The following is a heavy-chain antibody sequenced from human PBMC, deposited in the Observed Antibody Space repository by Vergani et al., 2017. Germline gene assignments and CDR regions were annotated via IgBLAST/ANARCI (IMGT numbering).Heavy chain of an antibody. CDR2: INPNSGGT. J-gene: IGHJ3*02. CDR1: GYTFTGYY. Sequence: QVQLVQSGAEVKKPGASVKVSCKASGYTFTGYYMHWVRQAPGQGLEWMGWINPNSGGTNYAQKFQGRVTMTRDTSISTAYMELSRLRSDDTAVYYCARWQYHYDSSGASDAFDIWGQGTMVTVSS. CDR3: ARWQYHYDSSGASDAFDI. D-gene: IGHD3-22*01. V-gene: IGHV1-2*02.